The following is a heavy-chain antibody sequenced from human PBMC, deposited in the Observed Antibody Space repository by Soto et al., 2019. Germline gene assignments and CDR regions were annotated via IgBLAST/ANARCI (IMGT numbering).Heavy chain of an antibody. V-gene: IGHV5-51*01. J-gene: IGHJ6*03. D-gene: IGHD3-10*01. CDR3: ARHREGRLSITMVRGVTEPYYYYMDV. CDR1: GYSFTSYW. CDR2: IYPGDSDT. Sequence: PGESLKISCKGSGYSFTSYWIGWVRQMPGKGLEWMGIIYPGDSDTRYSPSFQGRVTISADKSISTAYLQWSSLKASDTAMYYCARHREGRLSITMVRGVTEPYYYYMDVWGKGTTVTVSS.